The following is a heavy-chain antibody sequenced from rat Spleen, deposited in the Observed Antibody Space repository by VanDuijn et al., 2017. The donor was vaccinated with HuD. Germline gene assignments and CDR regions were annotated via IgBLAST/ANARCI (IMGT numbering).Heavy chain of an antibody. CDR1: GFSLTNYH. Sequence: QVQLKESGPGLVQPSQTLSLTCTVSGFSLTNYHVSWVRQPPGKGLEWIAAISSGGSTYYNSALKSRLSISRDTSKSQVFLKMNSLQTEDTAIYFCTGVRHSPGVMDAWGQGASVTVSS. CDR3: TGVRHSPGVMDA. D-gene: IGHD1-4*01. CDR2: ISSGGST. V-gene: IGHV2S12*01. J-gene: IGHJ4*01.